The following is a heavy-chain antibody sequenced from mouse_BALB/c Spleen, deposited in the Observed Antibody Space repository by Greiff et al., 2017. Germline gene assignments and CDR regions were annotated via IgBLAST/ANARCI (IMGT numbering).Heavy chain of an antibody. CDR1: GFNIKDYY. Sequence: VQLKESGAELVRPGALVKLSCKASGFNIKDYYMHWVKQRPEQGLEWIGWIDPENGNTIYDPKFQGKASITADTSSNTAYLQLSSLTSEDTAVYYCARGGLHYAMDYWGQGTSVTVSS. J-gene: IGHJ4*01. V-gene: IGHV14-1*02. CDR3: ARGGLHYAMDY. CDR2: IDPENGNT. D-gene: IGHD3-3*01.